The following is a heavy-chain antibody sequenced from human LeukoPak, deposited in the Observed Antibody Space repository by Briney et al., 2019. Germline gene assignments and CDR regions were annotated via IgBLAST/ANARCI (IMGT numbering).Heavy chain of an antibody. CDR1: GYTFAGYY. V-gene: IGHV1-2*04. CDR2: INPNSGDT. Sequence: ASVKVSCKASGYTFAGYYIHWVRQAPGQGLEWMGWINPNSGDTNYAQKFQGWVIMTRDTSISTVYMELRRLRSDDTAVYYCARWGYGELRNVFDIWGQGTMVTVSS. J-gene: IGHJ3*02. CDR3: ARWGYGELRNVFDI. D-gene: IGHD3-10*01.